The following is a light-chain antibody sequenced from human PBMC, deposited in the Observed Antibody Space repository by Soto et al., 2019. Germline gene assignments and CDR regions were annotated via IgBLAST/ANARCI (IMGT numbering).Light chain of an antibody. V-gene: IGLV2-11*01. CDR1: SSDVGKYNY. J-gene: IGLJ2*01. CDR2: DVT. Sequence: QSALTQPRSVSGSPGQSVTISCTGSSSDVGKYNYVSWFQQHPGKAPKLLISDVTQRPSGVPHRFSGFKSGNTASLTISGLQAEDEAEYFCCSYAGSVTRFVVFGGGTKLTVL. CDR3: CSYAGSVTRFVV.